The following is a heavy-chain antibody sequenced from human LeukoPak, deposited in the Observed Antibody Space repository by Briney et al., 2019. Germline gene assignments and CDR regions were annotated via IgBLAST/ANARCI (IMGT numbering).Heavy chain of an antibody. V-gene: IGHV1-2*02. CDR2: INPNSGGT. J-gene: IGHJ4*02. CDR1: GYTFTGYY. D-gene: IGHD2-21*01. Sequence: GXSVKVSCMASGYTFTGYYMHWVRQAPGQGLEWMGWINPNSGGTNYAQKFQGRVTMTRDTSISTAYMELSRLRSDGTAVYYCASSYCGGDCYQDYWGQGTLVTVSS. CDR3: ASSYCGGDCYQDY.